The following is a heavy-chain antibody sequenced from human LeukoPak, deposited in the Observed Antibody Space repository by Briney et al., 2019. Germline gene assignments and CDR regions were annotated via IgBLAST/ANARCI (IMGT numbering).Heavy chain of an antibody. CDR2: ISSSSGTI. CDR1: GFTFSNYA. CDR3: ATFDI. Sequence: GGCLRLSCAVSGFTFSNYAMSWVRQAPGKGLEWVSYISSSSGTIYYADSVKGRFTISRDNAKNSLSLQMNGLRDEDTAVYFCATFDIWGQGTMVTVSS. J-gene: IGHJ3*02. V-gene: IGHV3-48*02.